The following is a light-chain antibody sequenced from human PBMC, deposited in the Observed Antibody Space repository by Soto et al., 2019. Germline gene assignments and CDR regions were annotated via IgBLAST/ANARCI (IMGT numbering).Light chain of an antibody. CDR1: QSIGNF. Sequence: DIQMTQSPSSLSASIGDRVSITCRASQSIGNFLNWYQQKPGKVPKLLIYAASNLHSAVPSRFSGSGSGTEFTLSISSLQLEDFAAYYCQQSYSSPAFTFGPGTRVNAK. V-gene: IGKV1-39*01. CDR2: AAS. CDR3: QQSYSSPAFT. J-gene: IGKJ3*01.